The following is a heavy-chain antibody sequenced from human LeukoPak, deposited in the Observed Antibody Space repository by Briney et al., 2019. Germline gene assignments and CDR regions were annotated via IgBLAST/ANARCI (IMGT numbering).Heavy chain of an antibody. CDR1: GFTFSSYA. J-gene: IGHJ4*02. CDR2: IKQDGSEK. D-gene: IGHD5-18*01. Sequence: GGSLRLSCAASGFTFSSYAMSWVRQAPGKGLEWVANIKQDGSEKYYMDSVKGRFTISRDNAKNTLYLQMNSLRAEDTAVYYCARSDTAMDPFDYWGQGTLVTVSS. V-gene: IGHV3-7*02. CDR3: ARSDTAMDPFDY.